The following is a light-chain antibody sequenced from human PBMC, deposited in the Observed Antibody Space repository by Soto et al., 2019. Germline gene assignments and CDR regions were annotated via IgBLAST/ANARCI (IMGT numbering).Light chain of an antibody. V-gene: IGKV3-11*01. Sequence: TQSPATVSLSPGERATLSCRASQSVSSNLAWYQQKPGQPPRLLISDASDRATGIPAKFSGGGSGTDFNITISSLDPEDFAVYYCQQRSNWPTFGGGTKVDIK. J-gene: IGKJ4*01. CDR1: QSVSSN. CDR3: QQRSNWPT. CDR2: DAS.